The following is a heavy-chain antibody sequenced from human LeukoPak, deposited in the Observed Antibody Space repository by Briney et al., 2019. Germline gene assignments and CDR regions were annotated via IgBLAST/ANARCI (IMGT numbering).Heavy chain of an antibody. D-gene: IGHD1-1*01. Sequence: ASVKVSCKVSGYTLTELSMHWVRQAPGKGLEWMGGFDPEDGETIYAQKFQGRVTMTEDTSTDTAYMELSSLRSEDTAVYYCATDLNTRYTPGLASTIDHWGQGTLVTVSS. CDR3: ATDLNTRYTPGLASTIDH. J-gene: IGHJ4*02. CDR1: GYTLTELS. CDR2: FDPEDGET. V-gene: IGHV1-24*01.